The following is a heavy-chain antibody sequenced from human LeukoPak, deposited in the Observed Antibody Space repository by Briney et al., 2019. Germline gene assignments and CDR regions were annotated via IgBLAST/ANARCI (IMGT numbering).Heavy chain of an antibody. D-gene: IGHD3-16*02. V-gene: IGHV3-23*01. CDR1: GFTFSSYA. CDR3: AKNRGRIMITFGGVIVPGY. J-gene: IGHJ4*02. CDR2: ISGSGGST. Sequence: GGSLRLSCAASGFTFSSYAMSWVRQAPGKGLEWVSAISGSGGSTYYADSVKGRFTISRDNSKNTLYLQMNSLRAEDTAVYYCAKNRGRIMITFGGVIVPGYWGQGALVTVSS.